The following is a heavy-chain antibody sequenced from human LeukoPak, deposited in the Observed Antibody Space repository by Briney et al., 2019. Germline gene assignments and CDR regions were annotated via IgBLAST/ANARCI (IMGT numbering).Heavy chain of an antibody. Sequence: XIGXVXQMXGXXXXWXGIIYPGDSDTRYSPSFQGQVTISADKSISTAYLQWSSLKASDTAMYYCARLGYLTSFDIIDYWGQGTLVTVSS. CDR3: ARLGYLTSFDIIDY. CDR1: X. CDR2: IYPGDSDT. V-gene: IGHV5-51*01. J-gene: IGHJ4*02. D-gene: IGHD3-9*01.